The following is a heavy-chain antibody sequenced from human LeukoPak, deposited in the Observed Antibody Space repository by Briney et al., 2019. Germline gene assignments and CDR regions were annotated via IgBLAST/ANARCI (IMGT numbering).Heavy chain of an antibody. CDR1: GFTFSSYA. D-gene: IGHD3-22*01. CDR3: ARDSSGLPGY. J-gene: IGHJ4*02. V-gene: IGHV3-30*01. Sequence: GGSLRLSCAASGFTFSSYAMHWVRQAPGKGLEWVAVISYDGSNKYYADSVKGRFTISRDNSKNTLYPQMNSLRAEDTAVYYCARDSSGLPGYWGQGTLVTVSS. CDR2: ISYDGSNK.